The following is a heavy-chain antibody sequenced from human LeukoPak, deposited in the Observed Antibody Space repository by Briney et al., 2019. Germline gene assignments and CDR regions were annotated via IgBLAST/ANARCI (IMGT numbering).Heavy chain of an antibody. J-gene: IGHJ6*04. CDR3: ARAMYSSSWGKYCGMDV. CDR2: ISSSSDYI. V-gene: IGHV3-21*01. D-gene: IGHD6-13*01. CDR1: GFTFSSYS. Sequence: GGSLRLSCAASGFTFSSYSLNWVRQAPGKGLEWVACISSSSDYIYYADSVKGRFTISRDNAKNSLSLQMNSLRAEDTAVYYCARAMYSSSWGKYCGMDVWGKGTTVTVSS.